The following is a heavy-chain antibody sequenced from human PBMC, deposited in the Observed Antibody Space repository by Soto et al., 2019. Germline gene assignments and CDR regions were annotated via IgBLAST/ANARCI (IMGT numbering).Heavy chain of an antibody. CDR2: IWYDGSNK. CDR1: GFTFSSYG. V-gene: IGHV3-33*01. J-gene: IGHJ3*02. Sequence: VGSLRLSCAASGFTFSSYGMHWVRQAPGKGLEWVAVIWYDGSNKYYADSVKGRFTISRDNAKNTLYLQMNSLRAEDTAVYYCARDHDAFDIWGQGTMVTVSS. CDR3: ARDHDAFDI.